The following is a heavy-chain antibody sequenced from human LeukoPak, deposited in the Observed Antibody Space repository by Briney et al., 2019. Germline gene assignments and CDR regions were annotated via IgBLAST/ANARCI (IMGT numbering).Heavy chain of an antibody. V-gene: IGHV4-34*01. CDR1: GGSFSGYY. J-gene: IGHJ4*02. CDR2: INHSGST. D-gene: IGHD3-22*01. CDR3: ARIRRGYYDSSGPIDY. Sequence: PSETLSLTCAVYGGSFSGYYWSWIRQPPGKGLEWIGEINHSGSTNYNPSLKSRVTISVDTSKNQFSLKLSSVTAADTAVYYCARIRRGYYDSSGPIDYWGQGTLVTVSS.